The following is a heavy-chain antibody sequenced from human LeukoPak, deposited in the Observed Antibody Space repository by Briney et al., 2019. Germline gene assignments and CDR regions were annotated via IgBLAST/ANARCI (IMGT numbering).Heavy chain of an antibody. V-gene: IGHV3-30*14. CDR2: ISYDGSNK. CDR1: GFTFSSYA. J-gene: IGHJ3*02. D-gene: IGHD2/OR15-2a*01. CDR3: ARELGFLAFDI. Sequence: GGSLRLSCAASGFTFSSYAMHWVRQAPGKGLEWVAVISYDGSNKYYADSVKGRFTISRHNSKNTLYLQMNSLRAEDTAVYYCARELGFLAFDIWGQGTMVTVSS.